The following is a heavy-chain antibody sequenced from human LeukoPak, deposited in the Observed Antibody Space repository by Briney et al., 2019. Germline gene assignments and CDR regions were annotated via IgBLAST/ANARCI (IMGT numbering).Heavy chain of an antibody. CDR1: GGTFSSYA. D-gene: IGHD3-22*01. J-gene: IGHJ3*02. V-gene: IGHV1-69*04. Sequence: ASVTVSCKASGGTFSSYAISWVRQAPGQGLEWMGRIIPILGIANYAQKFQGRVTITADKSTSTAYMELSSLRSEDTAVYYCARGPHYYDSSGYYYRAFDIWGQGTMVTVSS. CDR3: ARGPHYYDSSGYYYRAFDI. CDR2: IIPILGIA.